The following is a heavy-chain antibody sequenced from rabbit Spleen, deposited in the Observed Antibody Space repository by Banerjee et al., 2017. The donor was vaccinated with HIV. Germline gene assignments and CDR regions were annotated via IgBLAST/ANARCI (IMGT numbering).Heavy chain of an antibody. CDR2: INTFTARG. CDR1: GFSFSDGYV. V-gene: IGHV1S45*01. Sequence: QEHLEESGGDLVKPGGSLTLTCTASGFSFSDGYVMCWVRQAPGKGLQWIACINTFTARGVYATWAKGRFTISRASRTTVTLQMTSLTVADTATYFCARDTGTSFSSYGMDLWGPGTLVTVS. CDR3: ARDTGTSFSSYGMDL. D-gene: IGHD7-1*01. J-gene: IGHJ6*01.